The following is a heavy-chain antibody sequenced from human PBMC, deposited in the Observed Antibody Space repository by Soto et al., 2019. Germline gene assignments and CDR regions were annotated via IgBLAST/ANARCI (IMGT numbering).Heavy chain of an antibody. CDR2: IYYTGGT. V-gene: IGHV4-61*01. CDR1: GGSVSSGSYY. CDR3: VRVPAGLYRGSDY. D-gene: IGHD1-26*01. Sequence: SETLSLTCAVSGGSVSSGSYYWTWIRQPPGRGLVWVGYIYYTGGTDANPSLMGRGTTSLGGYRNQFALNLKTVTATDTAGYYCVRVPAGLYRGSDYWGQGTLVTVSS. J-gene: IGHJ4*02.